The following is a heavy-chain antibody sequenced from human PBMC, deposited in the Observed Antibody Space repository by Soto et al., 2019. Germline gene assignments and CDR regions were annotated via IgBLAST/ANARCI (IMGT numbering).Heavy chain of an antibody. V-gene: IGHV4-34*01. CDR1: GGSFSGYY. CDR2: INHSGST. Sequence: LSLTCAVYGGSFSGYYWSWIRQPPGKGLEWIGEINHSGSTNYNPSLKSRVTISVDTSKNQFSLKLSSVTAADTAVYYCARDSEALNPYGMEVWGEGTKVTVSS. CDR3: ARDSEALNPYGMEV. J-gene: IGHJ6*04.